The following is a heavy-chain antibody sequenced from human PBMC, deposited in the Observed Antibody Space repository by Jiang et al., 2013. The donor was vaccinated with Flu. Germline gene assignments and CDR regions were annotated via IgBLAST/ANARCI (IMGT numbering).Heavy chain of an antibody. Sequence: SGAEVKKPGSSVKVSCRASGGTFSSNAISWVRQAPGQELEWMGRIIPILGTTNFAQKFQGRVTIIADKSTSTIYMQLGILRSEDTAIYYCARERTEEKTAISAHNCFDPWAREPWSPSPQ. CDR2: IIPILGTT. CDR1: GGTFSSNA. CDR3: ARERTEEKTAISAHNCFDP. D-gene: IGHD5-24*01. V-gene: IGHV1-69*04. J-gene: IGHJ5*02.